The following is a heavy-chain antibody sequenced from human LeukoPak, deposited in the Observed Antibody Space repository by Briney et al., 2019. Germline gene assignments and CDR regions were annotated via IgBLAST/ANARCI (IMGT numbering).Heavy chain of an antibody. V-gene: IGHV4-39*01. CDR2: IYYSGST. CDR3: ARRRVGYCSSTSCSGVDY. Sequence: SETLSLTCTVSGGSISSSSYYWGWIRQPPGKGLEWIGSIYYSGSTYYNPSLKSRVTISVDTSKNQFSLKLSSVTAADTAVYYCARRRVGYCSSTSCSGVDYWVQGTLVTVSS. D-gene: IGHD2-2*01. CDR1: GGSISSSSYY. J-gene: IGHJ4*02.